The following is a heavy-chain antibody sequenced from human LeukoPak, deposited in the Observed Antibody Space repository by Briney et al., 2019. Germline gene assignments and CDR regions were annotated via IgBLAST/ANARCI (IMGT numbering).Heavy chain of an antibody. CDR3: ATGSKGSYYYDSSTYDY. J-gene: IGHJ4*02. CDR1: GYTLTELS. D-gene: IGHD3-22*01. CDR2: FDPEDGET. V-gene: IGHV1-24*01. Sequence: GASVKVSCKVSGYTLTELSMHWVRQAPGKGLEGMGGFDPEDGETIYAQKFQGRVTMTEDTSTDTAYMELSSLRSEDTAVYYCATGSKGSYYYDSSTYDYWGQGTLVTVSS.